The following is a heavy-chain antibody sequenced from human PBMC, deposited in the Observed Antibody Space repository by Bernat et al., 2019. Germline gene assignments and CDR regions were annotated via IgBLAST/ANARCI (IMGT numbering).Heavy chain of an antibody. CDR3: AREKGDDYYDSSGYYPRRYVDY. CDR1: GGTFSSYA. D-gene: IGHD3-22*01. Sequence: QVQLVQSGAEVKKPGSSVKVSCKASGGTFSSYAISWVRQAPGQGLEWMGRIIPILGIANYAQKFQGRVTITADKSTSTAYMELSSLRSEDTAVYYCAREKGDDYYDSSGYYPRRYVDYWGQGTLVTVSS. V-gene: IGHV1-69*04. J-gene: IGHJ4*02. CDR2: IIPILGIA.